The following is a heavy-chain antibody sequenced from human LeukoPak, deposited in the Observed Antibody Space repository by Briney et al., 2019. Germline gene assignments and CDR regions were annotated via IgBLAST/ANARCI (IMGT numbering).Heavy chain of an antibody. CDR3: ARSRPTNLFGVVILSGAFDI. CDR2: IYTSGST. D-gene: IGHD3-3*01. CDR1: GGSISSYY. V-gene: IGHV4-4*07. J-gene: IGHJ3*02. Sequence: SETLSLTCTVSGGSISSYYWSWIRQPAGKGLEWIGRIYTSGSTNYNPSLKSRVTMSVDTSKNQFSLKLSSVTAADTAVYYCARSRPTNLFGVVILSGAFDIWGQGTMVTVSS.